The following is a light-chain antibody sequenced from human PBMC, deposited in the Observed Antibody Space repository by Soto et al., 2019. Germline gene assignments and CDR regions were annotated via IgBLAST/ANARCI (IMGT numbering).Light chain of an antibody. CDR1: SSNIGNNY. V-gene: IGLV1-51*02. J-gene: IGLJ2*01. CDR2: ENN. CDR3: GTWDSSLRVVV. Sequence: QSVLTQPPSVSAAPGQRVTISCSGSSSNIGNNYVAWYQQLPGTAPQLLIYENNKRPSEIPDRFSGSKSGTSATLGISGLQTGDEADYYCGTWDSSLRVVVFGGGTKVTVL.